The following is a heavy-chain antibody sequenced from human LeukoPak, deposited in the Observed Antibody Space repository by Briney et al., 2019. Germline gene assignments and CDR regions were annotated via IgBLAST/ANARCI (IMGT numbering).Heavy chain of an antibody. J-gene: IGHJ6*03. CDR1: GGSISSYY. CDR2: IYYSGST. CDR3: ARAVDPLSPYYYYYYMDV. V-gene: IGHV4-59*01. D-gene: IGHD5-12*01. Sequence: SETLSLTCTVSGGSISSYYWSWVRQPPGKGLEWIGYIYYSGSTKYNPSLTSRGTISVDKSKKQCSLRLSSVTAADTAVYYCARAVDPLSPYYYYYYMDVWGKGTTVTVSS.